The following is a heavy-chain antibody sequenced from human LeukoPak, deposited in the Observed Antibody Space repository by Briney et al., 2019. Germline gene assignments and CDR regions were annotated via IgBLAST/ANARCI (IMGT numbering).Heavy chain of an antibody. CDR2: IYYSGST. J-gene: IGHJ6*02. Sequence: SVTLSLTCTVSGGSISSYYWSWIRQPPGKGLEWIGYIYYSGSTNYNPSLKSRVTISVDTSKNQFSLKLSSVTAADTAVYYCARASPIAVADPYYYYGMDVWGQGTTVTVSS. CDR1: GGSISSYY. D-gene: IGHD6-19*01. V-gene: IGHV4-59*01. CDR3: ARASPIAVADPYYYYGMDV.